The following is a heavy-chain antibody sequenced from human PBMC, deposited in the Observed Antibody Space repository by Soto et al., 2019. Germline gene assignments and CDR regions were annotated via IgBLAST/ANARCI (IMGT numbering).Heavy chain of an antibody. CDR3: ARDRHGTAAFDY. V-gene: IGHV1-46*01. J-gene: IGHJ4*02. CDR1: GYTFTSYY. CDR2: INPSGGST. D-gene: IGHD1-7*01. Sequence: QVQLVQSGAEVKKPGASVKVSCKASGYTFTSYYMHWLRQAPGQGLEWMGIINPSGGSTSYAQKFQARVPMTRDTSTGTVYMQLSSLRSEDTAVYYCARDRHGTAAFDYWGQGTLVTVSS.